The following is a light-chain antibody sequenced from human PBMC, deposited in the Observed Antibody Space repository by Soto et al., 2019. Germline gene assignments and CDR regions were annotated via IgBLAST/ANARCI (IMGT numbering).Light chain of an antibody. J-gene: IGKJ4*01. CDR1: QTVDTY. CDR3: QQRSNWPPS. Sequence: EVVLTQSPSTLSLSPGERATLSCRASQTVDTYLAWYQQKPGQPPRLLIYDTSNRATGIPARFSGGGSGTDFTLTISSLEPEDFAVYYCQQRSNWPPSFGGGTKVEIK. CDR2: DTS. V-gene: IGKV3-11*01.